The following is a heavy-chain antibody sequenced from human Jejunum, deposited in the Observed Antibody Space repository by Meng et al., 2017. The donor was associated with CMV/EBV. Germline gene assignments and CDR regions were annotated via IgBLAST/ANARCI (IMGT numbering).Heavy chain of an antibody. CDR3: ARGESRGYYYFDY. Sequence: QVHLQESGPGLVRPSETLSLTCTVSGDSISNYFWSWIRQPAGKKLEWIGRFSPGGNINYIPSLKGRLTMSVDTSNNQIFLNVTSVTAADTALYYCARGESRGYYYFDYWGQGILVTGSS. CDR2: FSPGGNI. J-gene: IGHJ4*02. V-gene: IGHV4-4*07. D-gene: IGHD3-22*01. CDR1: GDSISNYF.